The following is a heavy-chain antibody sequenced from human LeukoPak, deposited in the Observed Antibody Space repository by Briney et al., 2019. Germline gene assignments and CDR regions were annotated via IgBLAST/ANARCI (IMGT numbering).Heavy chain of an antibody. CDR1: GGSISSGGYY. CDR2: IYHSGST. J-gene: IGHJ6*03. CDR3: ARDLGDGNYYYYMDV. D-gene: IGHD1-26*01. V-gene: IGHV4-30-2*01. Sequence: SETLSLTCTVSGGSISSGGYYWSWIRQPPGKGLEWIGYIYHSGSTYYNPSLKSRVTISVDRSKNKFSLKLSSVTAADTAVYYCARDLGDGNYYYYMDVWGKGTTVTVSS.